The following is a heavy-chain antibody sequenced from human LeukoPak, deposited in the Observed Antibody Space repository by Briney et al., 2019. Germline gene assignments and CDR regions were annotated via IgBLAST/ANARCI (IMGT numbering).Heavy chain of an antibody. Sequence: PGGSLRLSCAASGFAFSSYAMSWVRQAPGKGLEWVSAISGSGGSTYYADSVKGWFTISRDNSKNTLYLQMNSLRAEDTAVYYCAKGGWLLPIYFDYWGQGTLVTVSS. D-gene: IGHD3-22*01. V-gene: IGHV3-23*01. J-gene: IGHJ4*02. CDR3: AKGGWLLPIYFDY. CDR2: ISGSGGST. CDR1: GFAFSSYA.